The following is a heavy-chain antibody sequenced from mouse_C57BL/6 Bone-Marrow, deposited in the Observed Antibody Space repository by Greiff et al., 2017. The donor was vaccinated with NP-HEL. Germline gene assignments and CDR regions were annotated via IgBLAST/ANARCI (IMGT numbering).Heavy chain of an antibody. CDR1: GYTFTSYW. D-gene: IGHD2-1*01. J-gene: IGHJ4*01. CDR2: IDPSDSYT. V-gene: IGHV1-69*01. Sequence: QVQLQQPGAELVMPGASVKLSCKASGYTFTSYWMHWVKQRPGQGLEWIGEIDPSDSYTNYNQKFKGKSTLTVDKSSSTAYMQLSSLTSEDSAVYYCARSVYGNYDYYAMDYWGQGTSVTVSS. CDR3: ARSVYGNYDYYAMDY.